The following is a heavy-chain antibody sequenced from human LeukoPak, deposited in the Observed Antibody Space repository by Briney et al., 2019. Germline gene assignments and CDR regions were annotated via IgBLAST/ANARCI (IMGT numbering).Heavy chain of an antibody. CDR2: IWYDGSNK. Sequence: GGSLRLSCAASGFTFSSYGMHWVRQAPGKGLEWVAVIWYDGSNKYYADSVKGRFAISRDNSKNTLYLQMNSLRAEDTAVYYCAKPRNYYDSEYYFDYWGQGTLVTVSS. J-gene: IGHJ4*02. V-gene: IGHV3-33*06. CDR1: GFTFSSYG. CDR3: AKPRNYYDSEYYFDY. D-gene: IGHD3-22*01.